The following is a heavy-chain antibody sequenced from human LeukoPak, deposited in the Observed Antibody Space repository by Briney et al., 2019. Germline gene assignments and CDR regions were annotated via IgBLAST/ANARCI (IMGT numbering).Heavy chain of an antibody. CDR3: ARHGFGFWSGYYHY. CDR2: INHSGST. Sequence: SETLSLTCAVYGGSFSGYYWSWIRQPPGKGLEWIGEINHSGSTNYNPSLKSRVTISVDTSKNQFSLKLSSVTAADTAVYYCARHGFGFWSGYYHYWGQGTLVTVSS. CDR1: GGSFSGYY. D-gene: IGHD3-3*01. V-gene: IGHV4-34*01. J-gene: IGHJ4*02.